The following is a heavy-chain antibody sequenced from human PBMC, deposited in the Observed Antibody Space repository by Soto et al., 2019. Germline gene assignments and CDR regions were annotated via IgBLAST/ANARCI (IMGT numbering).Heavy chain of an antibody. CDR1: GFTFSSHW. J-gene: IGHJ4*02. V-gene: IGHV3-7*03. Sequence: PGGSLRLSCTASGFTFSSHWMTWVRQAPGKALEWVANIKQDGSEEYYVDSVKGRFTISRDNAKNSLFLQMNSLRAEDTAVYYCASRPSDRNYYGVFDYWGQGTLVTVSS. D-gene: IGHD3-3*01. CDR3: ASRPSDRNYYGVFDY. CDR2: IKQDGSEE.